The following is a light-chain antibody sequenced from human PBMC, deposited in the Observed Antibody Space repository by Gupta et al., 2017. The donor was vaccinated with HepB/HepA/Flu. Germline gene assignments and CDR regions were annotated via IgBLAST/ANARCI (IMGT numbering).Light chain of an antibody. CDR3: SSDTKTNTGV. J-gene: IGLJ3*02. V-gene: IGLV2-14*01. CDR2: DVS. Sequence: SALTQPASVSGSPGQSITISCTGTSSDIGAYNFVSWYQQHPGKAPKLIIYDVSNRPSGVSARFSGSKAGNTASLIISGLQTEDEADYYCSSDTKTNTGVFGGGTKLTVL. CDR1: SSDIGAYNF.